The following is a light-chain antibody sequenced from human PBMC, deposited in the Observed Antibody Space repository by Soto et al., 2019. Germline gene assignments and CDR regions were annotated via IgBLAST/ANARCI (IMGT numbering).Light chain of an antibody. J-gene: IGKJ5*01. CDR3: QQYSKWPIT. CDR1: QSVNSN. Sequence: EMLMTQSPAILSVSPRESSTLSCMASQSVNSNYLAWYQQHPGQPPRLLIYGISTRATGIPARLSGSGSGTEFSLTISSLQSEDFAVYYCQQYSKWPITFGQGTRLEIK. CDR2: GIS. V-gene: IGKV3-15*01.